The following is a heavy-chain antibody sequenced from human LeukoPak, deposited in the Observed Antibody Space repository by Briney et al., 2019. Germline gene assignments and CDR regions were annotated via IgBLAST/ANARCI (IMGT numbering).Heavy chain of an antibody. CDR3: ARDHGIPGSGSYRFDY. Sequence: GGSLRLSCAPSGFTFSSYSMNWVRQAPGKGLEWVSSISSSSTYMYYADSVKGRFTISRDYAKNLLYLQMNSLRIEDTAVYYCARDHGIPGSGSYRFDYWGHGTLVTASS. D-gene: IGHD3-10*01. CDR2: ISSSSTYM. J-gene: IGHJ4*01. V-gene: IGHV3-21*06. CDR1: GFTFSSYS.